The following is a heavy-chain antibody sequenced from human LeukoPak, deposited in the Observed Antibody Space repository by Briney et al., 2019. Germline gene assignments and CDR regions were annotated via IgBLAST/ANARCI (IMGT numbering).Heavy chain of an antibody. J-gene: IGHJ3*02. CDR2: ISYSGNT. CDR1: GGSITNYY. V-gene: IGHV4-59*01. CDR3: ARDSYTGNNFEDTFDI. D-gene: IGHD1-26*01. Sequence: PSETLSLTSTVSGGSITNYYWSWVRQPPEKGLEWIGHISYSGNTNYNSSLRSRVTISVDTSNNQFSLRLSSVTAADTAVYYCARDSYTGNNFEDTFDIWGQGTMVTVSS.